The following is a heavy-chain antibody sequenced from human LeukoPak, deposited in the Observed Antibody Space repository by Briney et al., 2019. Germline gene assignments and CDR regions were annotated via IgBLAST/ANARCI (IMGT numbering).Heavy chain of an antibody. CDR3: VAYGGNPVGYFDL. CDR1: GFTFSSYW. Sequence: GGSLRLSCAGSGFTFSSYWMHWVRQAPGKGLVWVSRVNGDGSTTNYADSVKGRFTISRDNAKNTLYLQMNSLRAEDTAVYYCVAYGGNPVGYFDLWGRGTLVTVSS. D-gene: IGHD4-23*01. J-gene: IGHJ2*01. CDR2: VNGDGSTT. V-gene: IGHV3-74*01.